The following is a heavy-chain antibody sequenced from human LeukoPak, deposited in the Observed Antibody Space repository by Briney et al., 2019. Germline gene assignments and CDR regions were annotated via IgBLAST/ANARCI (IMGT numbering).Heavy chain of an antibody. CDR1: GGTFSSYA. CDR3: AINYDDSYYYYGMDV. J-gene: IGHJ6*02. CDR2: IIPIFGTA. D-gene: IGHD4-17*01. Sequence: SVKVSCKASGGTFSSYAISWVRQAPGQGLEWMGGIIPIFGTANYAQKLQGRVTMTTDTSTSTAYMELRSLRSDDTAVYYCAINYDDSYYYYGMDVWGQGTTVTVSS. V-gene: IGHV1-69*05.